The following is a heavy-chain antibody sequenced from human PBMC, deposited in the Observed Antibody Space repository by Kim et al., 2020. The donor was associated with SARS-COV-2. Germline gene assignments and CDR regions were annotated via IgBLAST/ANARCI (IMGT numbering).Heavy chain of an antibody. V-gene: IGHV3-53*01. Sequence: GGSLRLSCAASGLSVSSNYVSWVRQAPGKGLEWVSVIYSSGGTNYAGSVKGRFTISRDNSKNMVYLQMNSLRVEDTAVYYCVRDRSTVTIGIDVWGQGTTVTVS. CDR3: VRDRSTVTIGIDV. J-gene: IGHJ6*02. CDR1: GLSVSSNY. CDR2: IYSSGGT. D-gene: IGHD4-17*01.